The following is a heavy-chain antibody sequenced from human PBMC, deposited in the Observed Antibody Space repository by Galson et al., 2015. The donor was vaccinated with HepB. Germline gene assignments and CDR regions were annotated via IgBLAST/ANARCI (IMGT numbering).Heavy chain of an antibody. CDR3: AKSSGSYLTLKFDY. Sequence: SLRLSCAASGFTFSSYAMSWVRQAPGKGLEWVSAISGSGGSTYYADSVKGRFTISRDNPKNTLYLQMNSLRAEDTAVYYCAKSSGSYLTLKFDYWGQGTLVTVSS. V-gene: IGHV3-23*01. CDR1: GFTFSSYA. D-gene: IGHD3-10*01. CDR2: ISGSGGST. J-gene: IGHJ4*02.